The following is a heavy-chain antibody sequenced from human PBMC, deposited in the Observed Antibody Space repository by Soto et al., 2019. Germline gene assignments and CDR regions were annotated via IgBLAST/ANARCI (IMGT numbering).Heavy chain of an antibody. J-gene: IGHJ4*02. CDR1: GFSLTSSGDG. V-gene: IGHV2-5*02. CDR3: AHRRNDYDYFDY. Sequence: GSGPTLVNPIETLTLTCSFSGFSLTSSGDGVAWIRQPPGKALEWLALIYWGDDKRYSPSLKSRLSITKDTSRNQVVLTMTNMDPVDTATYYCAHRRNDYDYFDYWGQGTLVTVSS. D-gene: IGHD4-17*01. CDR2: IYWGDDK.